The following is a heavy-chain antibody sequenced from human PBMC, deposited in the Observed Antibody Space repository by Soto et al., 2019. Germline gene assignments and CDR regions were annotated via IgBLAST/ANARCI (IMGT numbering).Heavy chain of an antibody. J-gene: IGHJ4*02. CDR3: TLYYDFCDGYYTDY. CDR1: GITFGDYA. V-gene: IGHV3-49*03. Sequence: PGGSLRLSCTASGITFGDYAVSWFRQAPGKGLEWVSFIRGKTYAGTTAYAASVKGRFTISRDDSKSIASLQLSNLKAEDTAVYYCTLYYDFCDGYYTDYWGQGTLVTVSS. CDR2: IRGKTYAGTT. D-gene: IGHD3-3*01.